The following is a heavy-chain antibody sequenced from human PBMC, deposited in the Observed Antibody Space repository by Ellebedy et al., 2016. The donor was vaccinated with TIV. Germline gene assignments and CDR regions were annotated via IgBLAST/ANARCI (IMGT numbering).Heavy chain of an antibody. CDR1: GFNFNKYG. V-gene: IGHV3-33*08. CDR3: ARVGVYCSSTSCPDYYYYGMDV. Sequence: GESLKISCAASGFNFNKYGFHWVRQAPGKGLEWMTVIWYDGSETYYADSVKGRFTISRDNAKNTLYLQMNSLRAEDTAVYYCARVGVYCSSTSCPDYYYYGMDVWGQGTTVTVSS. D-gene: IGHD2-2*01. J-gene: IGHJ6*02. CDR2: IWYDGSET.